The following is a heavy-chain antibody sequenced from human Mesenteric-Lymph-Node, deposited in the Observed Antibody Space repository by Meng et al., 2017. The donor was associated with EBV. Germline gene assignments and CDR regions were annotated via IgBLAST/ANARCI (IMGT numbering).Heavy chain of an antibody. D-gene: IGHD3-10*01. J-gene: IGHJ5*02. CDR1: GGSVSSTSYY. V-gene: IGHV4-61*01. CDR3: ARENPARGNWFDP. CDR2: VYYSGST. Sequence: QVKLQESCPGLVKPSGTLALTCTVSGGSVSSTSYYWSWIRQPPGKRLEWIGYVYYSGSTNYNPSLKSRVTISVDTSKNQFSLNLYSVTAADTAVYYCARENPARGNWFDPWGQGALVTVSS.